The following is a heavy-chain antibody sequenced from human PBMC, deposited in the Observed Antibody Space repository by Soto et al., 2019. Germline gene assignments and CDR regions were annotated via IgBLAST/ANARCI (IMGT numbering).Heavy chain of an antibody. CDR1: GITFSTYD. CDR3: ARDRREPYDYGLDV. J-gene: IGHJ6*02. CDR2: IGTAGDT. D-gene: IGHD1-1*01. V-gene: IGHV3-13*04. Sequence: EVQLVESGGGLVQPGGSLRPSCAASGITFSTYDMYWVRQPTGKGLEWVSSIGTAGDTYYPGSVKGRFTISRENAKSSLYLQMNSLRVGDTAVYYCARDRREPYDYGLDVWGQGTTVTVS.